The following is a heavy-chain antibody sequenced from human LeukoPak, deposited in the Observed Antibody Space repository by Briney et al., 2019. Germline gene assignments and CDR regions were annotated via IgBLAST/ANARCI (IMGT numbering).Heavy chain of an antibody. CDR2: IIPIFGTA. Sequence: SVKVSCKASGGTFSSYAISWVRQAPGQGLEWMGGIIPIFGTANYAQKFQGRVTITADESTSTAYMELSSLRSEDTAVYYCATGGPFFGVERGYYFDYWGQGTLVTVSS. J-gene: IGHJ4*02. CDR3: ATGGPFFGVERGYYFDY. CDR1: GGTFSSYA. V-gene: IGHV1-69*13. D-gene: IGHD3-3*01.